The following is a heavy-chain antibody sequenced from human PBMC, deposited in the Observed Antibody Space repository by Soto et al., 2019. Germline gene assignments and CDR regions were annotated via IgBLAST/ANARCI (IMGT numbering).Heavy chain of an antibody. CDR3: ARDTLPYSSSWYRASEYFQH. D-gene: IGHD6-13*01. V-gene: IGHV1-18*01. CDR1: GYTFTSYG. J-gene: IGHJ1*01. CDR2: ISAYNGNT. Sequence: ASVKVSCKASGYTFTSYGISWVRQAPGQGLEWMGWISAYNGNTNYAQKLQGRVTMTTDTSTSTAYMELRSLRSDDTAVYYCARDTLPYSSSWYRASEYFQHWGHGTLVTVSS.